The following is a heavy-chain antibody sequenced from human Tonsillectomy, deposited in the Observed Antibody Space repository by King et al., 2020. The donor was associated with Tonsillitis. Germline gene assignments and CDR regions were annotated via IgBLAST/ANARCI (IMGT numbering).Heavy chain of an antibody. CDR2: IYYSGST. CDR1: GCSISSSYYY. J-gene: IGHJ4*02. V-gene: IGHV4-39*01. D-gene: IGHD1-26*01. Sequence: QLQESGPGLVKPSETLSLTCTVPGCSISSSYYYWGWIRQPPGKGLEWIGTIYYSGSTYYNPSLKSRVTISVDTSRNQFSLNLNSVTAADTAVYYCARHVDSGTYYFDSWGQGTLVTVSS. CDR3: ARHVDSGTYYFDS.